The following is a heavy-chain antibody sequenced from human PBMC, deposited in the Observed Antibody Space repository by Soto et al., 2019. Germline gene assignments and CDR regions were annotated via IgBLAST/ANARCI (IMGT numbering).Heavy chain of an antibody. D-gene: IGHD3-10*01. V-gene: IGHV3-30-3*01. CDR3: ARVPYYYGSGSFGSYGMDV. J-gene: IGHJ6*02. CDR1: GFTFSSYA. CDR2: ISYDGSNK. Sequence: GGSLRLSCAASGFTFSSYAMHWVRQAPGKGLEWVAVISYDGSNKYYADSVKGRFTISRDNSKNTLYLQMNSLRAEDTAVYYCARVPYYYGSGSFGSYGMDVWGQGTTVTVSS.